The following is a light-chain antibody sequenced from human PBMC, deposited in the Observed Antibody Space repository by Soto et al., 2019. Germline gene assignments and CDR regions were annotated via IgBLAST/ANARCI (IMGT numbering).Light chain of an antibody. Sequence: QAVVTQPPSVSGAPGQRVTISCTGSSSNIGAGYDVHWYQQLPGTAPKLLIYANNNRPSGVPDRFSGSKSGTSASLAISGLQDEDEADYYCQSYDSSLSTHVVFGGGTKVTVL. CDR2: ANN. CDR3: QSYDSSLSTHVV. CDR1: SSNIGAGYD. J-gene: IGLJ2*01. V-gene: IGLV1-40*01.